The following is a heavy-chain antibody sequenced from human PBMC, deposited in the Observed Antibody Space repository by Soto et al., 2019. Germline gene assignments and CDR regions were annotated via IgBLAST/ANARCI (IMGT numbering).Heavy chain of an antibody. CDR3: ARDSYDDYVWGSYGGMDV. J-gene: IGHJ6*02. V-gene: IGHV1-69*12. CDR2: IIPIFGTA. D-gene: IGHD3-16*01. CDR1: GGTFSSYA. Sequence: QVQLVQSGAEVKKPGSSVKVSCKASGGTFSSYAISWVRQAPGQGLAWMGGIIPIFGTANYAQKFQGRVTITAAESMSTAYSELSSLRSEDTAVYYCARDSYDDYVWGSYGGMDVWGQGTTVTVSS.